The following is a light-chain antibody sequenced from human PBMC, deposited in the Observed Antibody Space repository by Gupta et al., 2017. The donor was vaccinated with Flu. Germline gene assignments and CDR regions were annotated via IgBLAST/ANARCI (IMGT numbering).Light chain of an antibody. Sequence: DIQMTQSPSSVSASVGDRVTITCRASEGISTWLAWYQQKPGKAPKLLIFSSSTLQSGVPSRFSGNESGTDFTLIINNLQSEDCATYYCQQTDSFPFIFGQGTKVEIE. V-gene: IGKV1-12*01. CDR3: QQTDSFPFI. J-gene: IGKJ2*01. CDR2: SSS. CDR1: EGISTW.